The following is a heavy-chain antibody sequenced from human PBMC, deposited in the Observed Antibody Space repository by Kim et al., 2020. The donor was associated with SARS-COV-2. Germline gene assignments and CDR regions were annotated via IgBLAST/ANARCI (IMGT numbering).Heavy chain of an antibody. CDR2: IRSKANNYAT. CDR1: GFSFSESA. Sequence: GGSLRLSCAASGFSFSESAIHWVRQASVKGLEWVGRIRSKANNYATAYRESVKGRFTMSRDDSKYTAYLQMNGLKSEDSAIYYCTRQSNGAPDYWGQGTLVTVSS. J-gene: IGHJ1*01. V-gene: IGHV3-73*01. CDR3: TRQSNGAPDY. D-gene: IGHD2-21*01.